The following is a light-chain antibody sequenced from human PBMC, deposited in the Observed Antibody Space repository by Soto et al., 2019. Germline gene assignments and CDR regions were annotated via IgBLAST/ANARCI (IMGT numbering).Light chain of an antibody. J-gene: IGLJ3*02. CDR2: KVI. Sequence: QSVLTQPASVSGSPGQSITISCTGTRRDVGTYNYVSWYQQHPGEAPKLLIYKVINRPSGVSDRFSGSKSGNTASLTISALQAEDESDYYCSSYTSSNTWVFGGGTQLTVL. CDR1: RRDVGTYNY. V-gene: IGLV2-14*03. CDR3: SSYTSSNTWV.